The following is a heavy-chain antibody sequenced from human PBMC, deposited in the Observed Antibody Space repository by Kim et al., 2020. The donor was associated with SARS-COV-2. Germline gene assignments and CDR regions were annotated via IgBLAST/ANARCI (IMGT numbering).Heavy chain of an antibody. Sequence: GGSLRLSCAVSGFTFASDSMTWVRQAPGKGLEWVSVISPSGGSTLYSASVKGRFTVSRDNSRSTLYLQMNSLTAEDTAMYYCAKSIRFGSGMYYFDSWG. J-gene: IGHJ4*01. CDR3: AKSIRFGSGMYYFDS. D-gene: IGHD3-10*01. CDR2: ISPSGGST. V-gene: IGHV3-23*01. CDR1: GFTFASDS.